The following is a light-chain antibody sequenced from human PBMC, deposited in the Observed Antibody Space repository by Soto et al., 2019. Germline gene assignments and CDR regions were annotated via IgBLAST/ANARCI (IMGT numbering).Light chain of an antibody. CDR2: DAS. CDR1: QSVSSY. V-gene: IGKV3-11*01. Sequence: EIVLTQSPATLSLSPRERATLSCRASQSVSSYLAWYQQKPGQAPRLLIYDASNRATGIPARFSGSGSGTDFTLTISSLEPEDFAVYYCQQRSNWPQFTFGPGTKVDIK. J-gene: IGKJ3*01. CDR3: QQRSNWPQFT.